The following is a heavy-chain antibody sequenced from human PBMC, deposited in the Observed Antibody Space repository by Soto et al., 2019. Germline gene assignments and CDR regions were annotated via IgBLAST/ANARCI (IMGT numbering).Heavy chain of an antibody. D-gene: IGHD2-21*02. Sequence: QVHLQESGPGLVKPSQTLSLTCSVSGGSISSGHYYWSWIRQHPGKALEWLGFIYHSGTTSYNPSLEGRITISADSSENQFSLNLTSATAADTAMYYCARVLGDHEEGQFDCWGQGTLVTVSS. CDR3: ARVLGDHEEGQFDC. J-gene: IGHJ4*02. CDR1: GGSISSGHYY. V-gene: IGHV4-31*03. CDR2: IYHSGTT.